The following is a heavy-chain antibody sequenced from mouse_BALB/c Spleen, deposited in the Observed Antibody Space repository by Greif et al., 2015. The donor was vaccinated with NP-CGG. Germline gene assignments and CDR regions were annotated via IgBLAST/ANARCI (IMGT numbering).Heavy chain of an antibody. D-gene: IGHD2-1*01. CDR3: TRDGGGNYPFAY. CDR2: ISSGGSYT. Sequence: EVQGVESGGGLGKPGGSLKLSCAASGFTFSSYTMSWVRQTPEKRLEWVATISSGGSYTYYPDSVKGRFTISRDNAKNTLYLQMSSLKSEDTAMYYCTRDGGGNYPFAYWGQGTLVTVSA. J-gene: IGHJ3*01. V-gene: IGHV5-6-4*01. CDR1: GFTFSSYT.